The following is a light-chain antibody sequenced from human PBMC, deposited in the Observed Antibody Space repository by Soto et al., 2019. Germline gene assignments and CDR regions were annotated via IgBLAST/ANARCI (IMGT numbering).Light chain of an antibody. J-gene: IGKJ1*01. Sequence: DIQMTPSPSTLSASVGDGVTITCRASQSISSWLAWYQQKSGKAPKLLIYKASSLESGVPSRFSGSGSGTEFTLTISSLQPDDFATYYCQQYNSYWTFGQGTKVDIK. V-gene: IGKV1-5*03. CDR2: KAS. CDR3: QQYNSYWT. CDR1: QSISSW.